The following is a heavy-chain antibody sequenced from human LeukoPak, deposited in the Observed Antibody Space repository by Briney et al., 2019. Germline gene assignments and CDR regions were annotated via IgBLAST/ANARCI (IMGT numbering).Heavy chain of an antibody. J-gene: IGHJ4*02. D-gene: IGHD2-8*02. CDR3: ARTNNTDFFDD. CDR2: IYYSGST. V-gene: IGHV4-59*01. Sequence: PSETLSLTCTVSGGSISSYYWSWIRQPPGKGLEWIGYIYYSGSTNYNPSLKSRVTISVDTSKNQFSLKLNSVTAADTAVYYCARTNNTDFFDDWGQGTLVTVSS. CDR1: GGSISSYY.